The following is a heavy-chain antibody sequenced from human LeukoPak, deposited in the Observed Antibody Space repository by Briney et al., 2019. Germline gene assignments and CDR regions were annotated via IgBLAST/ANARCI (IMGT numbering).Heavy chain of an antibody. J-gene: IGHJ4*02. CDR1: GGSISSYY. V-gene: IGHV4-4*07. Sequence: PSETLSLTCTVSGGSISSYYWSWIRQPAGKGLEWIGRIYTSGSNNYNPSLKSRVTISVDTSKNQFPLKLSSVTAADTAVYYCARGWVQYSSSFPNFDYWGQGTLVTVSS. CDR2: IYTSGSN. CDR3: ARGWVQYSSSFPNFDY. D-gene: IGHD6-6*01.